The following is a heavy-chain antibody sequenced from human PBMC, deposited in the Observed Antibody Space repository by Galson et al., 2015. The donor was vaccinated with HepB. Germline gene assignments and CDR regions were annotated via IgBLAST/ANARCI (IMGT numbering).Heavy chain of an antibody. Sequence: QSGAEVKKPGESLRISCKGSGYTFTNYWITWVRQVPGKGLEWMGRIDPGDSYSNHNPSFEGHVTMSVDKSIDTAYLQWSSLKASDTGVYYCARRYCTSSSCSGAHFYYYGLDVWGQGTTVTVSS. CDR3: ARRYCTSSSCSGAHFYYYGLDV. CDR1: GYTFTNYW. D-gene: IGHD2-2*01. J-gene: IGHJ6*02. V-gene: IGHV5-10-1*01. CDR2: IDPGDSYS.